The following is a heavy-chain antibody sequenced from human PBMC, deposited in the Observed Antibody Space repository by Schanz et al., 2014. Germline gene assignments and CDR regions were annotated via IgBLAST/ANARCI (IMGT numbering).Heavy chain of an antibody. Sequence: QVHLVESGGGVVQPGRSLRLSCAASGFTFSSYPMHWVRQAPGKGLEWVALISYDGINKYYADSVKGRFTISRDNSKNTLYLQMNSLRAEDTAVYYCARDPSGSYGWFDPWGQGTLVTVSS. V-gene: IGHV3-30*04. CDR2: ISYDGINK. CDR1: GFTFSSYP. J-gene: IGHJ5*02. D-gene: IGHD1-26*01. CDR3: ARDPSGSYGWFDP.